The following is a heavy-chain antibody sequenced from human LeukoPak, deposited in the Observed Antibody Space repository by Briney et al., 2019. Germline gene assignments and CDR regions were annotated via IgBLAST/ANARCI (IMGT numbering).Heavy chain of an antibody. CDR3: ARVRSPLTVDY. Sequence: AETLSLTCSVSGASISSDDAYWTWIRQPPGKGLERIGNIYYSGSTNYSPSLKSRVTISVDTSKHQFSLKLSSVTAADTAVYYCARVRSPLTVDYWGQGTLVSVSS. CDR2: IYYSGST. J-gene: IGHJ4*02. V-gene: IGHV4-61*08. CDR1: GASISSDDAY. D-gene: IGHD1-26*01.